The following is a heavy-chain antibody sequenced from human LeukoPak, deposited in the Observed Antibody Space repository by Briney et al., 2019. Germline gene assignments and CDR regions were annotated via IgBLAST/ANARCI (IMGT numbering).Heavy chain of an antibody. Sequence: SETLSLTCAVYGGSFSGYYWSWIRQPPGKGLEWIGEINHSGSTNYNPSLKSRATISVDTSKNQFSLKLSSVTAADTAVYYCARSFFGGTKFDYWGQGTLVTVSS. CDR1: GGSFSGYY. CDR3: ARSFFGGTKFDY. D-gene: IGHD3-10*01. CDR2: INHSGST. V-gene: IGHV4-34*01. J-gene: IGHJ4*02.